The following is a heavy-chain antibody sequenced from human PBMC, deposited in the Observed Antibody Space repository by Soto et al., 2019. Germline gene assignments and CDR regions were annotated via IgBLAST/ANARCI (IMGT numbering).Heavy chain of an antibody. Sequence: SQTLSLTCAISGDSVSSNSAAWNWSRQSPSRGLEWLGRTYYRSKWYNDYAVSVKSRITINPDTSKNQFSLQLNSVTPEDTAVYYCAREDRRAGRYYYYYGMDVWGQGTTVTVSS. V-gene: IGHV6-1*01. CDR2: TYYRSKWYN. CDR1: GDSVSSNSAA. CDR3: AREDRRAGRYYYYYGMDV. D-gene: IGHD6-19*01. J-gene: IGHJ6*02.